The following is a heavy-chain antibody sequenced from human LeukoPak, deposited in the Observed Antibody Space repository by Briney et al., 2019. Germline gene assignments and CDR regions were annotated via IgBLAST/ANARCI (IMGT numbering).Heavy chain of an antibody. CDR3: ARSLRRDCDSTSCWAALDI. CDR1: GFTFSDYY. J-gene: IGHJ3*02. V-gene: IGHV3-11*03. D-gene: IGHD2-2*01. Sequence: KTGGSLRLSCAASGFTFSDYYTSWIRQAPGKGLEWVSYISSSSTYTNYADSVKGRFTISRDNAKNSLYLQMNSLRADDTAVYYCARSLRRDCDSTSCWAALDIWGQGTMVTVSS. CDR2: ISSSSTYT.